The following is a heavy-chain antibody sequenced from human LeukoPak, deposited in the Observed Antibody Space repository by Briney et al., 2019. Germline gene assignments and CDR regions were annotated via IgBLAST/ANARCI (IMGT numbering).Heavy chain of an antibody. CDR3: AEGDYDILTGYYIHAFDI. CDR1: GFTFSSYA. Sequence: GGSLRLSCAASGFTFSSYAMSWVRQAPGKGLEWVSAISGSGGSTYHADSVKDRFTISRDNSKNTLYLQMNSLRAEDTAVYYCAEGDYDILTGYYIHAFDIWGQGTMVTVSS. J-gene: IGHJ3*02. CDR2: ISGSGGST. V-gene: IGHV3-23*01. D-gene: IGHD3-9*01.